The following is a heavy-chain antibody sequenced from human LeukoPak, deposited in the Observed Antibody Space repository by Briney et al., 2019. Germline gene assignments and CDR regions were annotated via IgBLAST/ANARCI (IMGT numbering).Heavy chain of an antibody. J-gene: IGHJ4*02. V-gene: IGHV3-23*01. CDR2: ISGSGGST. D-gene: IGHD1-26*01. CDR1: GFTFSSYA. Sequence: GGSLRLSCAASGFTFSSYAMSWVRQAPGKGLEWVSAISGSGGSTYYADSVKGRFTISRDNSKNTLYLQMNSLRAEDTAVYYCAKDVGVVGATPNPIPFDYWGQGTLVTVSS. CDR3: AKDVGVVGATPNPIPFDY.